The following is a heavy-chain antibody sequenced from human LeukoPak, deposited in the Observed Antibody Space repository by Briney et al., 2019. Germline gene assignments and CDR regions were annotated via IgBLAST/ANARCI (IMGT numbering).Heavy chain of an antibody. CDR3: SRLAGDRDYFDI. Sequence: SVKVSCKASGGTFTSYGISWVRQAPGQGLEWMGGIIAIIGTTNYAQKFQGSVTITTDESTSTAYMELRSLRSEDTAVSYCSRLAGDRDYFDIWGQGTMVTVSS. CDR2: IIAIIGTT. CDR1: GGTFTSYG. D-gene: IGHD7-27*01. V-gene: IGHV1-69*05. J-gene: IGHJ3*02.